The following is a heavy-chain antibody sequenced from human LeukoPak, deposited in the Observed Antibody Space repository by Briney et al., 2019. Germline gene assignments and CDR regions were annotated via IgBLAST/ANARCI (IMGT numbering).Heavy chain of an antibody. CDR3: AREARDIVVVPATGTGYYYMDV. CDR1: GGSISSGGYY. J-gene: IGHJ6*03. V-gene: IGHV4-31*03. D-gene: IGHD2-2*01. CDR2: IYYSGST. Sequence: PSQTLSLTCTVSGGSISSGGYYWSWIRQHPGKGLEWIGYIYYSGSTYYNPSLKSRVTISVNTSKNQFSLKLSSVTAADTAVYYCAREARDIVVVPATGTGYYYMDVWGKGTTVTVSS.